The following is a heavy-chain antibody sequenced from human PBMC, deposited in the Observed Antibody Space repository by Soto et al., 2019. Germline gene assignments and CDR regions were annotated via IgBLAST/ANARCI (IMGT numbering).Heavy chain of an antibody. CDR3: ARANRPDDGYNSYAFDI. J-gene: IGHJ3*02. V-gene: IGHV1-69*06. CDR2: IIPIFGTA. D-gene: IGHD5-12*01. CDR1: GGTFSSYA. Sequence: SVKVSCKASGGTFSSYAISWVRQAPGQGLEWMGGIIPIFGTANYAQKFQGRVTITADKSTSTAYMELSSLRSEDTAVYYCARANRPDDGYNSYAFDIWGQGTTVTVSS.